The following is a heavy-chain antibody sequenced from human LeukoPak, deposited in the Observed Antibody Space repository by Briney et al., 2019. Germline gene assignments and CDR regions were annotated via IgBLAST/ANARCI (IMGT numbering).Heavy chain of an antibody. CDR2: IKSDGTGI. D-gene: IGHD3-3*01. Sequence: GGSLRLSCAASGFTFSTYTMNWVRQAPGKGLMWVSRIKSDGTGITYTDSVEGRFTISRDNAKYTLYLQMNSLRDEDTAVYYCVRGQTIAYWGQGTLVTVSS. CDR3: VRGQTIAY. J-gene: IGHJ4*02. V-gene: IGHV3-74*01. CDR1: GFTFSTYT.